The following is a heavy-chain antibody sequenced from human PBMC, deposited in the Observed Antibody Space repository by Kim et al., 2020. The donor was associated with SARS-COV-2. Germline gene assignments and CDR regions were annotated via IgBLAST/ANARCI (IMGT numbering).Heavy chain of an antibody. D-gene: IGHD6-13*01. CDR3: ALEGWYSSSWYAL. Sequence: SQTLSLTCAISGDRVSSNSAAWNWLRQSPSRGLEWLGRTYYRSKWYNDYAVSVKSRITINPDTSKNQFSLQLNSVTPEDTAVYYCALEGWYSSSWYALWGQGTLVTVSS. CDR2: TYYRSKWYN. CDR1: GDRVSSNSAA. V-gene: IGHV6-1*01. J-gene: IGHJ5*02.